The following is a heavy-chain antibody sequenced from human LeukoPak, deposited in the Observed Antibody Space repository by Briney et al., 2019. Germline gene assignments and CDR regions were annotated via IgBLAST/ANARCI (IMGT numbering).Heavy chain of an antibody. CDR3: ARHDGRDLGYLDP. J-gene: IGHJ5*02. Sequence: GESLRISFKGSGYRFTSYWISWGRRMPGKGLGWMGRIDPSDSYTNYSPSFQGHVTISADKSISTAYLQWSSLKASDTAMYYCARHDGRDLGYLDPWGQGTLVTVSS. CDR1: GYRFTSYW. CDR2: IDPSDSYT. V-gene: IGHV5-10-1*01. D-gene: IGHD3-16*02.